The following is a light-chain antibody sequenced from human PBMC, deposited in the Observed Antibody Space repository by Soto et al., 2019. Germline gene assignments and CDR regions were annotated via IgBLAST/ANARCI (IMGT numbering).Light chain of an antibody. CDR1: SSNIGNNY. J-gene: IGLJ2*01. CDR3: ATWDDSLSAVV. V-gene: IGLV1-47*01. CDR2: RNN. Sequence: QSVLTQPPSASGTPGQRVTISCSGSSSNIGNNYVHWYQQLPGTAPKLLIYRNNQWPSGVPDRFSGSKSGTSASLAISGLRSEDEADYYCATWDDSLSAVVFGGGTKVTVL.